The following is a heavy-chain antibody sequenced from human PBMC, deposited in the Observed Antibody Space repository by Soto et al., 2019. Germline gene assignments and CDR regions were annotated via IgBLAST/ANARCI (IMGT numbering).Heavy chain of an antibody. CDR1: GGSISSYY. CDR2: IYYSGST. CDR3: ARLGRPIYDFWRRDYYYMDV. J-gene: IGHJ6*03. Sequence: SETLSLTCTVSGGSISSYYWSWIRQPPGKGLEWIGYIYYSGSTHYNPSLKSRVTISVDTSKNQFSLKLSSVTAADTAEYYCARLGRPIYDFWRRDYYYMDVWGKGTTVTVSS. V-gene: IGHV4-59*08. D-gene: IGHD3-3*01.